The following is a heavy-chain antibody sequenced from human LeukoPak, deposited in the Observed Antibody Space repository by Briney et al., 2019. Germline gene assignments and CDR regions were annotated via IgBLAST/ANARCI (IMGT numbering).Heavy chain of an antibody. V-gene: IGHV4-38-2*02. D-gene: IGHD2-2*01. Sequence: PSETLSITCAVSGYSISSGYYWGWIRQPPEKGLEWIESIYHSGSTYYNPSLKSRVTISVDTSKNQFSLKLSSVTAADTAVYYCAREEGSYCSSTSCPWGFDYWGQGTLVTASS. J-gene: IGHJ4*02. CDR3: AREEGSYCSSTSCPWGFDY. CDR1: GYSISSGYY. CDR2: IYHSGST.